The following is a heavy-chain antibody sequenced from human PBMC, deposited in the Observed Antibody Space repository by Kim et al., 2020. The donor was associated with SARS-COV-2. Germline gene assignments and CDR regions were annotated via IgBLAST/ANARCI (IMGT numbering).Heavy chain of an antibody. CDR3: AREAGIAAAGT. Sequence: TKYSPKFQGRVPITRDTSASTAYMELSSLRSEDTAVYYCAREAGIAAAGTWGQGTLVTVSS. J-gene: IGHJ4*02. V-gene: IGHV1-3*01. D-gene: IGHD6-13*01. CDR2: T.